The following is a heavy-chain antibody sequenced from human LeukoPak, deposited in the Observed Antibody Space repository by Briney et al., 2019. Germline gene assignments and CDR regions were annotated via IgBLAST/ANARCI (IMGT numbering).Heavy chain of an antibody. CDR1: GYTFTGYY. CDR2: INPNSGGT. CDR3: ARPRSIAAAGTGFDY. V-gene: IGHV1-2*02. D-gene: IGHD6-13*01. Sequence: GASVKVSCKASGYTFTGYYMHWVRQAPGQGLEWMGWINPNSGGTNYAQKFQGRVTMTRDTSISTAYMELSRLRSDDTAVYYCARPRSIAAAGTGFDYLGQGTLVTVSS. J-gene: IGHJ4*02.